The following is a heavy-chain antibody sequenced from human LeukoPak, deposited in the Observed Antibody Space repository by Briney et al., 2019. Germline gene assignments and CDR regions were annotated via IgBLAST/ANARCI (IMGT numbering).Heavy chain of an antibody. J-gene: IGHJ1*01. CDR3: ARRRYYDGSGYLE. CDR2: IYYSGRT. V-gene: IGHV4-39*01. D-gene: IGHD3-22*01. CDR1: GDSVSRSDSY. Sequence: PSETLSLTCSVSGDSVSRSDSYWDWIRQPPGKGLEWIGTIYYSGRTYYSPSLKSRVTMSVDPSNNRFSLTLRPVTAADTAVYYCARRRYYDGSGYLEWGQGTLLSVSS.